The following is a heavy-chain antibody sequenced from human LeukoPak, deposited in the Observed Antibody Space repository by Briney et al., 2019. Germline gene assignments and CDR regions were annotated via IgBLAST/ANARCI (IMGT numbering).Heavy chain of an antibody. CDR2: ISRSGGST. Sequence: GGSLRLSCEASGFIFSDYWMSWVRQAPGKGLEWVSAISRSGGSTYYADSVKGRFTISRDNSKNTLSLQMSSLIPDDTAVYYCAKGVTASWYDYWGQGTLVTVSA. CDR1: GFIFSDYW. D-gene: IGHD6-13*01. V-gene: IGHV3-23*01. CDR3: AKGVTASWYDY. J-gene: IGHJ4*02.